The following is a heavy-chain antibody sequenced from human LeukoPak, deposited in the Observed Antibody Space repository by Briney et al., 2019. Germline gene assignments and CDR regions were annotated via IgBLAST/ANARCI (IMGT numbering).Heavy chain of an antibody. Sequence: ASVKVSCKASGYTFSGFYIHWVRQAPGQGLEWMGWINPNSGVTNYAQKLQGRVTMTTDTSTSTAYMDLRSLRSDDTAVYYCARTHSSGWYSVGYYYMDVWGKGTTVTVSS. V-gene: IGHV1-2*02. J-gene: IGHJ6*03. CDR3: ARTHSSGWYSVGYYYMDV. D-gene: IGHD6-19*01. CDR1: GYTFSGFY. CDR2: INPNSGVT.